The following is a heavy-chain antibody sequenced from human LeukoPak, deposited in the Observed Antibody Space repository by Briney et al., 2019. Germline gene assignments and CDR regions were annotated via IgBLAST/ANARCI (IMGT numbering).Heavy chain of an antibody. CDR1: GYSISSGYY. J-gene: IGHJ4*02. V-gene: IGHV4-38-2*02. CDR2: IYHSGST. CDR3: ARHSGSSNYNPLDY. Sequence: PSETLSLTCTVSGYSISSGYYWGWIRQPPGKGLEWIGSIYHSGSTYYNPSLKSRVTISVDTSKNQFSLKLTSVTATDTAVYYCARHSGSSNYNPLDYWGQGTLVTVSS. D-gene: IGHD3-10*01.